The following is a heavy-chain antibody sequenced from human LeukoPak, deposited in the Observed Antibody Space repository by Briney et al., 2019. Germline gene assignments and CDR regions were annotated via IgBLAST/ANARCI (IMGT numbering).Heavy chain of an antibody. Sequence: KPGGSLRLSCAVSGFPLSDAWMNWVRQAPGKGREWVGRLRRTAYGAPTAYAAPVKGTFIITRDDSSNMLYLHMNSLKTEDTAVYFCTSGLSVARHYHNWGRGTLVIVSS. V-gene: IGHV3-15*07. CDR3: TSGLSVARHYHN. J-gene: IGHJ4*02. D-gene: IGHD5/OR15-5a*01. CDR2: LRRTAYGAPT. CDR1: GFPLSDAW.